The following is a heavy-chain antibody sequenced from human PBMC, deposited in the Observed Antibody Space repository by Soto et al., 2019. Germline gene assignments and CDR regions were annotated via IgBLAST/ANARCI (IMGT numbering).Heavy chain of an antibody. CDR3: ASGASRWYPYCFDS. CDR2: IIPYYNTL. Sequence: QAQVVQSGAEVRKPGSSVKLSCKASEGTFNSYAIAWVRQAPGQGLEWMGGIIPYYNTLNYAQKFQDRVTITADDSTNTVYLELSSLRSDDTAVYFCASGASRWYPYCFDSWAQGTLATVSS. D-gene: IGHD6-13*01. V-gene: IGHV1-69*01. J-gene: IGHJ4*02. CDR1: EGTFNSYA.